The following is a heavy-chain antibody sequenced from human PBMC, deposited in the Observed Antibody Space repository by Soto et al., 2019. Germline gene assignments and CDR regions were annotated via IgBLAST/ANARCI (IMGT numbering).Heavy chain of an antibody. J-gene: IGHJ4*02. CDR2: ISYDGSNK. V-gene: IGHV3-30*18. D-gene: IGHD6-19*01. CDR1: GVTFSSYG. Sequence: TGGSLRLSCAASGVTFSSYGMHWVRQAPGKGLEWVAVISYDGSNKYYADSVKGRFTISRDNSKNTLYLQMNSLRAEDTAVYYCAKDRTSYSSGWPHWGQGTLVTVSS. CDR3: AKDRTSYSSGWPH.